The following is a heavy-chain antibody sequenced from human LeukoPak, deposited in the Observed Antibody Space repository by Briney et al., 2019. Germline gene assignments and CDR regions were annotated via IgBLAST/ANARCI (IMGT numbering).Heavy chain of an antibody. D-gene: IGHD3-10*01. J-gene: IGHJ5*02. CDR1: GGTFSSYT. V-gene: IGHV1-69*02. CDR3: ARAVVRGVYWFDP. Sequence: ASVKVSCKASGGTFSSYTISWVRQAPGQGLDWMGRIIHILGIANYAQKFQGRVTITAEKSKSTAYMELSSLRSEDTAVYYCARAVVRGVYWFDPWGQGTLVTVSS. CDR2: IIHILGIA.